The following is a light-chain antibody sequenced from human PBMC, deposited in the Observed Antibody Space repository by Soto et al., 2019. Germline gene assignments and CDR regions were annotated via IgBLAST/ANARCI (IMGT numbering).Light chain of an antibody. J-gene: IGKJ1*01. CDR2: KAS. CDR1: QSISSW. Sequence: DIQMTQSPSTLSASVGDRVTITCRASQSISSWLAWYQQKPGKAPKLLIYKASSLESGVPSRFSGSGSGTEFTLTISSLQPDDFAAYYCKQYSSTPWTFGRGTKVEIK. CDR3: KQYSSTPWT. V-gene: IGKV1-5*03.